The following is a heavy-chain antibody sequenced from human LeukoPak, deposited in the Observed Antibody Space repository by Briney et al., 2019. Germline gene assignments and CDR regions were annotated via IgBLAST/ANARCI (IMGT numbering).Heavy chain of an antibody. Sequence: WGSHRLSCAASGFTFSSYAMHWVRQAPGKGLEWVAVISYDGSNKYYADSVKGRFTISRDNSKNTLYLQMNSLRAEDTAVYYCARDSYGLDYWGQGTRVTVSS. J-gene: IGHJ4*02. V-gene: IGHV3-30-3*01. CDR3: ARDSYGLDY. D-gene: IGHD5-18*01. CDR1: GFTFSSYA. CDR2: ISYDGSNK.